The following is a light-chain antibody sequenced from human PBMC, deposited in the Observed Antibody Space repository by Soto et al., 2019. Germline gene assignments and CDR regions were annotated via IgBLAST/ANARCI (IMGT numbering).Light chain of an antibody. J-gene: IGKJ3*01. CDR1: QSVSSY. Sequence: EIVLTQSPATLSLSPGERATLSCRASQSVSSYLAWYQQKPGQAPRLLIYDASNRATGIPARFSGSGSGTDFNLTISSLEPEDVACYYCQQRSNWPLTCGPGTKVDI. V-gene: IGKV3-11*01. CDR2: DAS. CDR3: QQRSNWPLT.